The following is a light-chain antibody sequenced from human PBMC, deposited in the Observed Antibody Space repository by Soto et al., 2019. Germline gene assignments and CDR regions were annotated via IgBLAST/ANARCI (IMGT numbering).Light chain of an antibody. J-gene: IGKJ4*01. CDR2: GAS. CDR3: QQYGSSPLT. Sequence: GTLSLSPGERATLSCRASQSVSSSYLAWYQQKPGQAPRLLIYGASSRATGIPDRFSGSGSGTDFTLTIRRLEPEDFEVYFCQQYGSSPLTFGGGTKVDIK. V-gene: IGKV3-20*01. CDR1: QSVSSSY.